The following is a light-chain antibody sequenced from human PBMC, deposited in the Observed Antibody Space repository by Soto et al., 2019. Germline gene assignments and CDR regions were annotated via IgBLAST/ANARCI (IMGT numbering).Light chain of an antibody. Sequence: ILMTQSPSTLSVSPAERAALSCRASQSVDSNLAWYQQKPGQAPRLLIYGASTRATGISARFSGSGSGTEFTLTISSLQSEDFGVYYCQQYNNWWTFGQGTKVDI. V-gene: IGKV3-15*01. J-gene: IGKJ1*01. CDR2: GAS. CDR1: QSVDSN. CDR3: QQYNNWWT.